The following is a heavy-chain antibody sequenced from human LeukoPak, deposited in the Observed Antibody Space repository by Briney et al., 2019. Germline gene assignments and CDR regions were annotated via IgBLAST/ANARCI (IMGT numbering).Heavy chain of an antibody. J-gene: IGHJ4*02. CDR2: ISAYNGNT. Sequence: GESLKISCKGSGYSFTSYWIGWVRQMPGKGLEWMGWISAYNGNTNYAQKLQGRVTMTTDTSTSTAYMELRSLRSDDTAVYYCARDRKSSSWYFDYWGQGTLVTVSS. D-gene: IGHD6-13*01. CDR3: ARDRKSSSWYFDY. CDR1: GYSFTSYW. V-gene: IGHV1-18*04.